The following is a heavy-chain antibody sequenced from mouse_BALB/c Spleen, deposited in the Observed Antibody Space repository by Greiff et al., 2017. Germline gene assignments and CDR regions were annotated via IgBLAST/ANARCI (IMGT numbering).Heavy chain of an antibody. Sequence: EVKVVESGGGLVQPGGSLKLSCAASGFTFSSYTMSWVRQTPEKRLEWVAYISNGGGSTYYPDTVKGRFTISRDNAKNTLYLQMSSLKSEDTAMYYCARRYGYLAWFAYWGQGTLVTVSA. J-gene: IGHJ3*01. V-gene: IGHV5-12-2*01. D-gene: IGHD1-2*01. CDR2: ISNGGGST. CDR3: ARRYGYLAWFAY. CDR1: GFTFSSYT.